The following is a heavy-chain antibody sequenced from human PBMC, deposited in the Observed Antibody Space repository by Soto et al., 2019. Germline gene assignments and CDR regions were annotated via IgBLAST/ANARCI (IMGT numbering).Heavy chain of an antibody. CDR2: ISWNSGSI. CDR1: GFTFDDYA. CDR3: VRAVASAGSY. D-gene: IGHD3-10*01. Sequence: EVQLVESGGGLVQPGRSLRLSCAASGFTFDDYAMHWVRQAPGKGLEWVSGISWNSGSIGYADSVKGRFTISRDNAKNSLYLQMISLRVEDTAVYYCVRAVASAGSYWGQGTLVTVSS. V-gene: IGHV3-9*01. J-gene: IGHJ4*02.